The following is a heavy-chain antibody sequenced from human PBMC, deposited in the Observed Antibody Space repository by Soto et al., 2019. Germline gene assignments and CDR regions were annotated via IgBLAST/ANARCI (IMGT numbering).Heavy chain of an antibody. CDR2: INAGNGNT. D-gene: IGHD6-19*01. Sequence: QVQLVQSGAEEKKPGASVKVSCKASGYTFTSYAMHWVRQAPGQRLEWMGWINAGNGNTKYSQKFQGRVTITRDTSASTAYMELSSLRSEATAVYYCARGYSSGWYCYWGQGTLVTVSS. CDR3: ARGYSSGWYCY. CDR1: GYTFTSYA. J-gene: IGHJ4*02. V-gene: IGHV1-3*05.